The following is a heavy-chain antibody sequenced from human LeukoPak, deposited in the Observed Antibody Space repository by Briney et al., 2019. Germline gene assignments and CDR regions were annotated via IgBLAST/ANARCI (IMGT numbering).Heavy chain of an antibody. CDR1: GFTFSNYW. Sequence: GGSLRLSCAASGFTFSNYWMHWVRQAPMKALVWVSRINTDGSSTDYADSVKGRFTISRDNAKNTLYLQMNSLRAEDTAVYYCARDLDGYRSGNGAWGQGTLVTVSS. J-gene: IGHJ5*02. D-gene: IGHD5-12*01. V-gene: IGHV3-74*01. CDR2: INTDGSST. CDR3: ARDLDGYRSGNGA.